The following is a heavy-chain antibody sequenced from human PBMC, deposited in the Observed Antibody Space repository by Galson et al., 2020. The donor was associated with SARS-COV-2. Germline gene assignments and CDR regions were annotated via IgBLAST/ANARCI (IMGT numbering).Heavy chain of an antibody. Sequence: SGPTLVKPTQTLTLTCTFSGFSLSTSGMCVSWIRQPPGKALEWLARIDRDDDKYYSTPLKTRLTISKDTSKHQVVLTMTNMDPVDTATYYCARTLVPAGVALDYWGQGTLVTVSS. V-gene: IGHV2-70*11. CDR3: ARTLVPAGVALDY. CDR2: IDRDDDK. D-gene: IGHD6-6*01. J-gene: IGHJ4*02. CDR1: GFSLSTSGMC.